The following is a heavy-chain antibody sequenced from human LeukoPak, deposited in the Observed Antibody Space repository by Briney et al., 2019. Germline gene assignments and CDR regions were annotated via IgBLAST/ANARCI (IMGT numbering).Heavy chain of an antibody. J-gene: IGHJ4*02. CDR3: ATKQWLAPPPDS. CDR2: INTDGTVT. D-gene: IGHD6-19*01. V-gene: IGHV3-74*01. CDR1: GFTFIKYW. Sequence: GGSLILSFAASGFTFIKYWMLWVRPAPGKGLESVSRINTDGTVTTYADSVKGRFTVSRDNADNTMFLQMNSVRDEDTAVYYCATKQWLAPPPDSWGQGTPVTVSS.